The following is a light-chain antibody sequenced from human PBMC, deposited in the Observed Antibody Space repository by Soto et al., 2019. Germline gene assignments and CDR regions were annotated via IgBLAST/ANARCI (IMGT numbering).Light chain of an antibody. CDR3: QQRSNWPWT. Sequence: DIVLTQSPATLSLSPGERATLSCRASQSVSSYLAWYQQKPGQAPRLLIYDASNRATGFPARFSGSGSVTEFTLTISSLDPEDFAVYYCQQRSNWPWTFGQGTKVEIK. CDR2: DAS. J-gene: IGKJ1*01. CDR1: QSVSSY. V-gene: IGKV3-11*01.